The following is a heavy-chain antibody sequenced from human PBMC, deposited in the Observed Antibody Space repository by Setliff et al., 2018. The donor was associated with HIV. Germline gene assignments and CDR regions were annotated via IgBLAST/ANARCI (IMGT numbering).Heavy chain of an antibody. Sequence: PGGSLRLSCAASGFTFSAHGMHWVRQAPGKGLEWVAFIRLDGNNKYYADSVKGRFTISRDNSKNTLYLQMNSLRAEDTAVYYCAKLQGDYYYMDVWGKGTTVTVSS. V-gene: IGHV3-30*02. J-gene: IGHJ6*03. D-gene: IGHD3-10*01. CDR1: GFTFSAHG. CDR3: AKLQGDYYYMDV. CDR2: IRLDGNNK.